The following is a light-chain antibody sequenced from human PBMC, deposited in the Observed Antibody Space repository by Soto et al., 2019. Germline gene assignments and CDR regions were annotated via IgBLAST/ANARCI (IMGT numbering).Light chain of an antibody. V-gene: IGLV2-8*01. CDR3: SIFAGGNSVI. CDR1: SSDIGSYVF. Sequence: QSALTQPPSASGSPGQSVAISCTGTSSDIGSYVFVSWYQQHPGKAPKLLIYEVTKRPSGVPDRFSGSKSGNTASLTVSGLHVEDGADYYCSIFAGGNSVIFGGGTKLTVL. CDR2: EVT. J-gene: IGLJ2*01.